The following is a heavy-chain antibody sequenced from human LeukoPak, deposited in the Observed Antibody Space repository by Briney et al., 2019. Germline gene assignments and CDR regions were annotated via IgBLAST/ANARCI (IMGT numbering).Heavy chain of an antibody. D-gene: IGHD4-17*01. CDR2: ISYIGTT. CDR1: DDSFSSHY. CDR3: ARDLVTVTKGFDT. V-gene: IGHV4-59*11. J-gene: IGHJ3*02. Sequence: SETLSLTCAVSDDSFSSHYWTWIRQPPGKGLEWIGYISYIGTTNYNPSLKSRVTISIDTSKNQFSLELSSVTAADTAVYYYARDLVTVTKGFDTWGQGTMVSVSS.